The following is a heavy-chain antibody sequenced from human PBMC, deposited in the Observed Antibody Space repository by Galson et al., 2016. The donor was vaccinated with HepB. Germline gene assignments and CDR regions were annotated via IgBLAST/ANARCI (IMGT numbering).Heavy chain of an antibody. V-gene: IGHV1-18*01. J-gene: IGHJ5*02. CDR3: ATSTSGWVNWFAP. CDR2: ASAYNEYR. CDR1: GYTFSSFG. D-gene: IGHD6-19*01. Sequence: SVKVSCKALGYTFSSFGVTWVRQAAGQGLEWMGWASAYNEYRNYAQKFQGRVTMTTDTSTSTAYMELRSLRSDDTAVYYCATSTSGWVNWFAPWGQGTLVTVSS.